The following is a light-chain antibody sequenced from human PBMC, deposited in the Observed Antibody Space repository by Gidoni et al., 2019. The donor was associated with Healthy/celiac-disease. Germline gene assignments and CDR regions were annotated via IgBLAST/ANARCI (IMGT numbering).Light chain of an antibody. Sequence: DIVLSHSPATLSLSPVERAPPSCRASQSVSSYLARYQQKPGHAPRLLIYDATTRATGIPATFSGSGSGTEFTITIRSLEPEDLAVYYCKKRSNWARKLTFGGGTKVEIK. CDR2: DAT. J-gene: IGKJ4*01. CDR3: KKRSNWARKLT. V-gene: IGKV3-11*01. CDR1: QSVSSY.